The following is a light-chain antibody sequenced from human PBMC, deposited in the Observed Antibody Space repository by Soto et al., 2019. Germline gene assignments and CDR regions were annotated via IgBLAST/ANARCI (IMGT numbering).Light chain of an antibody. Sequence: DIQMTQSPSSLSASIGDRFTITCLAIQSISSWLAWYQQKAGKAPKLLIYDASSLESGVPSRFSGSGSGTEFTLTISSLQPDDFETYYCQQYNSYPLTFGGGTKVDIK. CDR1: QSISSW. V-gene: IGKV1-5*01. CDR2: DAS. J-gene: IGKJ4*01. CDR3: QQYNSYPLT.